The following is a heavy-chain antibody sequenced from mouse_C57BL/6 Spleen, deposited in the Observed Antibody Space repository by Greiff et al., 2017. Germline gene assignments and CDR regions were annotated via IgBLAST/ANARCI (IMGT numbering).Heavy chain of an antibody. CDR2: ISDGGSYT. CDR3: AREGGNYVRLAY. Sequence: EVQRVESGGGLVKPGGSLKLSCAASGFTFSSYAMSWVRQTPETRLEWVATISDGGSYTYYPDNVKGRFTISRDNAKNNLYRQMSHLKSEDTAMYYCAREGGNYVRLAYWGQGTLVTVSA. V-gene: IGHV5-4*01. D-gene: IGHD2-1*01. J-gene: IGHJ3*01. CDR1: GFTFSSYA.